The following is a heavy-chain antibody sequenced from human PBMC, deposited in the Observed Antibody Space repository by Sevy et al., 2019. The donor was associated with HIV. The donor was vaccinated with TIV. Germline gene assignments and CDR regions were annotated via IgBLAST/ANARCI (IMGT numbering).Heavy chain of an antibody. J-gene: IGHJ4*02. D-gene: IGHD1-7*01. V-gene: IGHV3-48*01. CDR1: EFTFSSYC. CDR2: ISGSSSTL. CDR3: ARGPRNWNYDIHFDY. Sequence: GGSLRLSCAASEFTFSSYCMNWVRQAPGKGLEWVSYISGSSSTLYYADSVKGRFTISRDNAKNSLYLQMSSLRAEDTAVYYCARGPRNWNYDIHFDYWGQGTLVTVSS.